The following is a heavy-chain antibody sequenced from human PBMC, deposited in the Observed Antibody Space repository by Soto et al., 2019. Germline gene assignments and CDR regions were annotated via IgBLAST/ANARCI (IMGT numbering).Heavy chain of an antibody. CDR2: IYSGGST. D-gene: IGHD3-3*01. J-gene: IGHJ6*03. CDR1: GFTVSSNY. Sequence: EVQLVESGGGLVQPGGSLRLSCAASGFTVSSNYMSWVRQAPGKGLEWVSVIYSGGSTYYADSAKGRFTISRHNSKNTLYLQMNSRRAEDTAVYYCARDEIRNYDFSHYMDVWGKGTTVTVSS. V-gene: IGHV3-53*04. CDR3: ARDEIRNYDFSHYMDV.